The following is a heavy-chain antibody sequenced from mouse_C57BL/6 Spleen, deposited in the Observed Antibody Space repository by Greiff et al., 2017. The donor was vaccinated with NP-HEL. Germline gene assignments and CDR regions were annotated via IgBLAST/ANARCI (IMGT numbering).Heavy chain of an antibody. D-gene: IGHD1-1*01. CDR2: ISSGSSTI. Sequence: EVKLMESGGGLVKPGGSLKLSCAASGFTFSDYGMHWVRQAPEKGLEWVAYISSGSSTIYYADTVKGRFTISRDNAKNTLFLQMTSLRSEDTAMYYCARMGYYGSTSRAMDYWGQGTSVTVSS. CDR1: GFTFSDYG. J-gene: IGHJ4*01. V-gene: IGHV5-17*01. CDR3: ARMGYYGSTSRAMDY.